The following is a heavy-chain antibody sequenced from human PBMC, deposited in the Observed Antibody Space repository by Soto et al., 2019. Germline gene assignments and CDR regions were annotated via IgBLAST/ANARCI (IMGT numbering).Heavy chain of an antibody. Sequence: ASVKVSCKASGYTFTSYAMHWVRQAPGQRLEWMGWINAGNGNTKYSQKYQGRVTITRDTSASTAYMELSSLRSEDTAVYYCARWGAKRCSSTSCHNWFDPWGQGTLVTAPQ. D-gene: IGHD2-2*01. CDR3: ARWGAKRCSSTSCHNWFDP. CDR1: GYTFTSYA. CDR2: INAGNGNT. V-gene: IGHV1-3*01. J-gene: IGHJ5*02.